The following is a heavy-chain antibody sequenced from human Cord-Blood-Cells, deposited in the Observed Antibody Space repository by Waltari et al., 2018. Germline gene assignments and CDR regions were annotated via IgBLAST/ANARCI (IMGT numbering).Heavy chain of an antibody. D-gene: IGHD6-13*01. J-gene: IGHJ5*02. CDR3: ARDRSYSSSWYWFDP. V-gene: IGHV3-7*01. Sequence: EVQLVESGGGLVQPGGSLRLSCAASGFTFSSYWMSWVRQAPGKGLGWVDKIKQDGSEKYYVDSVKGRFTISRDNAKNSLYLQMNSLRAEDTAVYYCARDRSYSSSWYWFDPWGQGTLVTVSS. CDR1: GFTFSSYW. CDR2: IKQDGSEK.